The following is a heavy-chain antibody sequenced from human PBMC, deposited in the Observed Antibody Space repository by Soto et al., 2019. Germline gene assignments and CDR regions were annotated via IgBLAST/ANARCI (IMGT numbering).Heavy chain of an antibody. J-gene: IGHJ4*02. CDR1: GFTFSSYA. V-gene: IGHV3-23*01. CDR2: IGGNGGYT. Sequence: GALRLSCAASGFTFSSYAMTWVRQAPGKGLEWVSTIGGNGGYTYYSDSVRGRFTISRDNSKKTLYLQMDSLRADDTAVFYCAKGKANTVFGVDTLFDYWGQGTQVTVSS. D-gene: IGHD3-3*01. CDR3: AKGKANTVFGVDTLFDY.